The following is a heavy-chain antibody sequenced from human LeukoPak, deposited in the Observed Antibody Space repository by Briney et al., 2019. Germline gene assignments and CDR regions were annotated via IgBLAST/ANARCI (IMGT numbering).Heavy chain of an antibody. D-gene: IGHD3-10*01. CDR1: GVSVSNFY. V-gene: IGHV4-4*07. CDR3: ARDLGGGDVSQGYHYYMDV. CDR2: IYTSGTT. J-gene: IGHJ6*03. Sequence: ETSETLSLTCNVSGVSVSNFYWSWIRQPAGKGLEWIGRIYTSGTTNYNPSLKSRVTMSADTSKNQLSLKLSSVTAADTAVYYCARDLGGGDVSQGYHYYMDVWGKGTTVTVSS.